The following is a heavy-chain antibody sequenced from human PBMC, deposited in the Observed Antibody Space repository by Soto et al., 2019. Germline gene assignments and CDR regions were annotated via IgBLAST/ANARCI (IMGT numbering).Heavy chain of an antibody. Sequence: PSETLSLTCAVSGGSISSGGYSWSWIRQPPGKGLEWIGYIYHSGSTYYNPSLKSRVTISVDRSKNQLSLKLSSVTAADTAVYYCAREIRSSFYFDYWGQGTLVTVSS. V-gene: IGHV4-30-2*01. CDR1: GGSISSGGYS. CDR3: AREIRSSFYFDY. CDR2: IYHSGST. D-gene: IGHD6-13*01. J-gene: IGHJ4*02.